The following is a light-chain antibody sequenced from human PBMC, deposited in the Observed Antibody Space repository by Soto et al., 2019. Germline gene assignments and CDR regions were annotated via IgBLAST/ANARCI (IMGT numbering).Light chain of an antibody. CDR2: AAS. J-gene: IGKJ2*01. CDR3: QQYNNWPGT. Sequence: EIVMTQSPATLSVSPRERATLSCRASQTVSSNLAWYQQKPGQAPRLLIHAASTRATGIPARFSGSGSGTEFTLTISSLQSEDFAVYYCQQYNNWPGTFGQGTKLEIK. V-gene: IGKV3-15*01. CDR1: QTVSSN.